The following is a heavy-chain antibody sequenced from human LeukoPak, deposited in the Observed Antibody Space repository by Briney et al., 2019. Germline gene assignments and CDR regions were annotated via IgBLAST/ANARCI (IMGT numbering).Heavy chain of an antibody. Sequence: GGSLRLSCAASGFTFSDYYMSWIRQAPGKGLEWVSYISSSGSTIYYADSVKGRFTISRDNAKNSLYLQMNSLRAEDTAVYYCARVISAGDSIRFDPWGQGTLVTVSS. V-gene: IGHV3-11*01. D-gene: IGHD3/OR15-3a*01. CDR3: ARVISAGDSIRFDP. CDR2: ISSSGSTI. J-gene: IGHJ5*02. CDR1: GFTFSDYY.